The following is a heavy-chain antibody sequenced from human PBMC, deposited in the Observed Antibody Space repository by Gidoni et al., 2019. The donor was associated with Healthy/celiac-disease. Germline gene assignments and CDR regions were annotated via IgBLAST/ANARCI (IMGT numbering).Heavy chain of an antibody. CDR1: GYTFTSHY. J-gene: IGHJ5*02. Sequence: QVQLVQSGAEVKKPGASVTVSCTASGYTFTSHYMHWVRQAPGQGLEWMGIINPSGGSTSYAQKFQGRVTMTRDTSTSTVYMELSSLRSEDTAVYYCARDNRPPGLMTNWFDPWGQGTLVTVSS. CDR3: ARDNRPPGLMTNWFDP. V-gene: IGHV1-46*03. CDR2: INPSGGST.